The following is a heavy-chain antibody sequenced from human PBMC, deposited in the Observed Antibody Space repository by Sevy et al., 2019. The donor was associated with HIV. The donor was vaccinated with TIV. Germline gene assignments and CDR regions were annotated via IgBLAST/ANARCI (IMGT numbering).Heavy chain of an antibody. Sequence: GGSLRLSCAASGFTFNNYALHWVRQAPGKGLEWVAVISSDGSITYYADSVKGRFTISRDNSKNTLYLQMNSLRVEDTAVYYCARSDHYFDFWGQGTLVTVSS. J-gene: IGHJ4*02. CDR2: ISSDGSIT. V-gene: IGHV3-30-3*01. CDR3: ARSDHYFDF. CDR1: GFTFNNYA. D-gene: IGHD2-21*01.